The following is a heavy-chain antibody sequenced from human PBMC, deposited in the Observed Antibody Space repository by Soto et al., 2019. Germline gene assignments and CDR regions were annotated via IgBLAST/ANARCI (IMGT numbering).Heavy chain of an antibody. Sequence: GGSLRLSCAASRFTFSSYGMHWVRQAPGKGLEWVAVISYDGSNKYYADSVKGRFTISRDNSKNTLYLQMNSLRAEDTAVYYCAKDRLATIGKWFDPWGQGTLVTVSS. V-gene: IGHV3-30*18. CDR1: RFTFSSYG. J-gene: IGHJ5*02. CDR3: AKDRLATIGKWFDP. CDR2: ISYDGSNK. D-gene: IGHD5-12*01.